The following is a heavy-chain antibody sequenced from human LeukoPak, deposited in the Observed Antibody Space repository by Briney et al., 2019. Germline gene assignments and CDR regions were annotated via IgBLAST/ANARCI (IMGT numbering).Heavy chain of an antibody. V-gene: IGHV3-7*01. J-gene: IGHJ6*02. Sequence: GGSLRLSCAASGFIFTNYFMSWVRQAPGKGLEWVANIKPDESEKYYMDSVKGRFTISRDNAKNSVYLQMNSLRAEDTAVYYCARSPDGMDVWGQGTTVTVSS. CDR3: ARSPDGMDV. CDR1: GFIFTNYF. CDR2: IKPDESEK.